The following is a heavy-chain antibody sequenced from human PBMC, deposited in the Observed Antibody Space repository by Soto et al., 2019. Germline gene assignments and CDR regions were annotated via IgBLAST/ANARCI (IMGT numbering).Heavy chain of an antibody. CDR2: IGPDGSSA. CDR1: GYSLSTYW. Sequence: EVQLVESGGGLVQPGGSLRLSCAASGYSLSTYWMHWVRQIPGQGLTWVSRIGPDGSSATYADSVKGRFTISRDNANNAVYLHMNGMRADDRGVYYCASEHSGYGPGEDYYPGVDDWGQGTTVTVSS. J-gene: IGHJ6*02. CDR3: ASEHSGYGPGEDYYPGVDD. V-gene: IGHV3-74*03. D-gene: IGHD3-22*01.